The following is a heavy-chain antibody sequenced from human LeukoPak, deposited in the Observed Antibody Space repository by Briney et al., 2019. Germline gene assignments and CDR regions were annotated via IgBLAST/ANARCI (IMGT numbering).Heavy chain of an antibody. J-gene: IGHJ4*02. CDR2: IYYSGST. CDR3: AKTYYDFWSGYFDY. Sequence: SETLSLTCTVSGGSISSSSYYWGWIRQPPGKGLEWIGSIYYSGSTYYNPSLKSRVTISVGTSKNQFSLKLSSVTAADTAVYYCAKTYYDFWSGYFDYWGQGTLVTVSS. D-gene: IGHD3-3*01. CDR1: GGSISSSSYY. V-gene: IGHV4-39*01.